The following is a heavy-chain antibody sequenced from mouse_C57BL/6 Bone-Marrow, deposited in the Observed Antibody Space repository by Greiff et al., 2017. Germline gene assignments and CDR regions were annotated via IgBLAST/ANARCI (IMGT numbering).Heavy chain of an antibody. V-gene: IGHV1-4*01. D-gene: IGHD1-1*01. CDR2: INPSSGYT. CDR1: GYTFTSYT. Sequence: QVQLQQSGAELARPGASVKMSCKASGYTFTSYTMHWVKQRPGQGLEWIGYINPSSGYTKYNQKFKDKATLTADKSSRTAYMQLSSLTSEDSAVYYCARRVLRAWFAYWGQGTLVTVSA. CDR3: ARRVLRAWFAY. J-gene: IGHJ3*01.